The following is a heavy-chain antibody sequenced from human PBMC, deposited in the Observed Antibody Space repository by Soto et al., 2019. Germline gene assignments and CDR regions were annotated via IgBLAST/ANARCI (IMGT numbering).Heavy chain of an antibody. D-gene: IGHD3-9*01. CDR3: VHRGPVDETGMGFDF. CDR2: VYWDDDK. Sequence: QITLRESGPALVKPTQTLTLTCTFSGFSLNSRGVGVGWVRQPPGKALEWLAIVYWDDDKRYRPSLRSRLSIRKDPPKNQVVLTLTNTDPVDTATYYCVHRGPVDETGMGFDFWGQGSLVTVS. V-gene: IGHV2-5*02. J-gene: IGHJ4*02. CDR1: GFSLNSRGVG.